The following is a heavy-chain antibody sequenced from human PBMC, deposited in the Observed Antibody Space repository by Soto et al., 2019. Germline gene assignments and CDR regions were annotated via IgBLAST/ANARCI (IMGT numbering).Heavy chain of an antibody. V-gene: IGHV4-59*01. Sequence: SETVSLTCTVSGGSSVSYHWSWVRQPPGKGLEWIASVYYTGTTNYNPSLGSRVTISIDAPENQISLKLTSVTAADTAFYYCARDTVLTGMFDLWGQGTLVTVSS. D-gene: IGHD4-17*01. CDR3: ARDTVLTGMFDL. CDR2: VYYTGTT. J-gene: IGHJ5*02. CDR1: GGSSVSYH.